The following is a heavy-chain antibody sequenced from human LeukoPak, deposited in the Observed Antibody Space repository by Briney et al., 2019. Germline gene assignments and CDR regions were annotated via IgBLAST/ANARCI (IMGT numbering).Heavy chain of an antibody. V-gene: IGHV4-34*01. CDR3: ARGPAAGTDY. CDR2: INHSGST. CDR1: GGSFSGYY. Sequence: PSETLSLTCAVYGGSFSGYYWSWIRQPPGKGLEWIGEINHSGSTNYNPPLKSRVTISVDTSKNQFSLKLSSVTAADTAVYYCARGPAAGTDYWGQGTLVTVSS. J-gene: IGHJ4*02. D-gene: IGHD6-13*01.